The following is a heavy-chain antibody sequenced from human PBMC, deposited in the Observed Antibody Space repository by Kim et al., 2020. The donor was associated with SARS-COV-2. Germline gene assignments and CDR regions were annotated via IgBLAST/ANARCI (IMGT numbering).Heavy chain of an antibody. CDR2: IYYSGST. CDR1: GGSISSSSYY. J-gene: IGHJ4*02. V-gene: IGHV4-39*07. CDR3: ARVRAVVPAVYYFDY. D-gene: IGHD2-2*01. Sequence: SETLSLTCTVSGGSISSSSYYWGWIRQPPGKGLEWIGSIYYSGSTYYNPSLKSRVTISVDTSKNQFSLKLSSVTAADTAVYYCARVRAVVPAVYYFDYWGQGTLVTVSS.